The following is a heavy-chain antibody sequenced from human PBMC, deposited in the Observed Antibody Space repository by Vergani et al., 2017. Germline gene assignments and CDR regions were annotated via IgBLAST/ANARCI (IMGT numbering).Heavy chain of an antibody. CDR3: ARRVEGSGYGDY. J-gene: IGHJ4*02. Sequence: QLQLQESGPGLVKPSETLSLTCTVSGGSISSSSYYWGWIRQPPGKGLEWIGSIYYSGSTYYNPSLKSRVTISVDTSKNQFSLKLSSVTAADTAVYYCARRVEGSGYGDYWGQGTLVIVSS. CDR2: IYYSGST. CDR1: GGSISSSSYY. D-gene: IGHD5-12*01. V-gene: IGHV4-39*01.